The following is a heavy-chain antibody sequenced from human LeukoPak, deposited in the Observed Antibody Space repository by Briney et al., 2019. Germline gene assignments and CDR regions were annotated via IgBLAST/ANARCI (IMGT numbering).Heavy chain of an antibody. CDR2: IYYSGST. D-gene: IGHD3-9*01. CDR3: ARVVKSGILTGGIDY. V-gene: IGHV4-59*11. Sequence: SETLSVTCTVSGGSISSHYWSWIRQPPGKGLEWIGYIYYSGSTNYNPSLKSRVTISVDTSKNQFSLKLSSVTAADTAVYYCARVVKSGILTGGIDYWGQGTLVTVSS. CDR1: GGSISSHY. J-gene: IGHJ4*02.